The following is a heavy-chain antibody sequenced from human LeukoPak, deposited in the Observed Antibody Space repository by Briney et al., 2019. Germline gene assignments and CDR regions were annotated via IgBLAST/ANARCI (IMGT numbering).Heavy chain of an antibody. V-gene: IGHV3-9*01. D-gene: IGHD3-10*01. CDR2: IRWNSGSI. J-gene: IGHJ6*02. Sequence: GGSLRLSCAASGFTFDDYAMHWVRQPPGKGLEWVSGIRWNSGSIGYADSVKGRFTISRDNAKNSLYLQMDSLRAEDTALYYCAKDTGPLNDPPYSYGSGSNSYYYYGMDVWGHGTTVTVSS. CDR1: GFTFDDYA. CDR3: AKDTGPLNDPPYSYGSGSNSYYYYGMDV.